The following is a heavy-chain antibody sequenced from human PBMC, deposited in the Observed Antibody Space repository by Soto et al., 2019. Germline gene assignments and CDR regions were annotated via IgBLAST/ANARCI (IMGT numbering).Heavy chain of an antibody. CDR2: IYYSGNT. D-gene: IGHD3-22*01. CDR3: AYYRDSRAVHFDS. J-gene: IGHJ4*02. V-gene: IGHV4-59*01. CDR1: GGSISSYY. Sequence: QVRLQESGPGLVKPSETLSLTCTVSGGSISSYYWSWIRQPPGRGLEWIGDIYYSGNTNYNPSLKSRVTISVDTSRSQFSLELKSVTAADTAVYYCAYYRDSRAVHFDSWGQGTLVTVSS.